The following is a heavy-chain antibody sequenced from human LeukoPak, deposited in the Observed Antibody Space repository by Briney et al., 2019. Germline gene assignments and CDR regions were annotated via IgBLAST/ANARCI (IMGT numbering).Heavy chain of an antibody. CDR2: ISGGGGST. J-gene: IGHJ4*02. Sequence: QTGGSLRLSCAASGFTFTNYAMSWVRQAPGKGLEWVSGISGGGGSTYYADSVKGRFTISRDNSKNTLSLQMNSLRPEDTAVYYCARDPTVGVVISYTFDYWGQGTLVTVSS. D-gene: IGHD3-3*01. CDR1: GFTFTNYA. V-gene: IGHV3-23*01. CDR3: ARDPTVGVVISYTFDY.